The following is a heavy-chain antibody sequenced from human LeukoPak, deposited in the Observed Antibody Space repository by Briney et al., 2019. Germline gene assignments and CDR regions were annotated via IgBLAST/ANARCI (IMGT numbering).Heavy chain of an antibody. D-gene: IGHD5-12*01. CDR1: GFTFSSYA. CDR2: ISYDGSNK. Sequence: PGRSLRLSCAASGFTFSSYAMHWVRQAPGKGLEWVAAISYDGSNKYYADSVKGRFTISRDNSKNTLYLQMNSLRAEDTAVYYCARDREVATIVYYFDYWGQGTLVTVSS. CDR3: ARDREVATIVYYFDY. V-gene: IGHV3-30*04. J-gene: IGHJ4*02.